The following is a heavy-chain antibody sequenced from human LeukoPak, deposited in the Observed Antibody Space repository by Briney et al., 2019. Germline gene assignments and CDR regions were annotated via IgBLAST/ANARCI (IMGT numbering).Heavy chain of an antibody. CDR3: ASGGSCSFSGVDYFDY. CDR2: INPNSGGT. V-gene: IGHV1-2*06. J-gene: IGHJ4*02. CDR1: GYTFTVYY. Sequence: GASVKVSCKASGYTFTVYYMHWVRQAPGQGLEWMGRINPNSGGTNFAQNFQGRVTMTRDTSISTVYMELSRLRSDDTAVYYCASGGSCSFSGVDYFDYWGQGTLVTVSS. D-gene: IGHD1-26*01.